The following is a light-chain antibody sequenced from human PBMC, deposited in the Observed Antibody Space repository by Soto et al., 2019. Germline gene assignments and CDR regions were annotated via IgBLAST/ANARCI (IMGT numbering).Light chain of an antibody. CDR3: LQYYSYPKT. CDR1: QAIRNG. Sequence: DIQMTQSPSSLSASVGDRVTITCRAGQAIRNGLGWYQQKPGKAPKRLIYEASILQSGVPSRFSGSGFGTEFTLTISSLQPEDFATYYCLQYYSYPKTFGQGTNVEIK. CDR2: EAS. V-gene: IGKV1-17*01. J-gene: IGKJ1*01.